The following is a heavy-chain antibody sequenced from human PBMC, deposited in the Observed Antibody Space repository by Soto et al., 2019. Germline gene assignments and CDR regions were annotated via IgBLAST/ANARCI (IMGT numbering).Heavy chain of an antibody. CDR1: GLTFSSYS. V-gene: IGHV3-48*01. CDR2: ISSSSSTI. CDR3: AGDYLHYYGSGSYRVYYYYYMDV. D-gene: IGHD3-10*01. J-gene: IGHJ6*03. Sequence: PGGSLRLSCAASGLTFSSYSMNWVRQAPGKGLEWVSYISSSSSTIYYADSVKGRFTISRDNAKNSLYLQMNSLRAEDTAVYYCAGDYLHYYGSGSYRVYYYYYMDVWGKGTTGTVSS.